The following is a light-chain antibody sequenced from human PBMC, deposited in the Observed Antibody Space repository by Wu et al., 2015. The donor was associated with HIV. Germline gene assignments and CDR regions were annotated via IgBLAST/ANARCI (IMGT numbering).Light chain of an antibody. Sequence: VVLTQSPATLSLSPGETAALSCKASQSVTYNYLAWYLQRPGQPPRLLIYGASNRATDISDRLSGSGSGSNFTLTITTVEADDFGVYYCQQYGDSPLTFGQGTKLE. CDR2: GAS. CDR3: QQYGDSPLT. CDR1: QSVTYNY. J-gene: IGKJ2*01. V-gene: IGKV3-20*01.